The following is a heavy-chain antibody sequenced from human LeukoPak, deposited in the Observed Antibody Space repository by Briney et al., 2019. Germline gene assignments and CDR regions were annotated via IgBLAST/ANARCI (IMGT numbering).Heavy chain of an antibody. CDR3: ARDRTRDSGSYL. CDR1: GGSISSGGYY. CDR2: IYHSGST. D-gene: IGHD1-26*01. J-gene: IGHJ4*02. Sequence: SQTLSLTCTVSGGSISSGGYYWSWIRQPPGKGLEWIGYIYHSGSTYYNPSLKSRVTISVDRSKNQFSLKLSSVTAADTAVYYCARDRTRDSGSYLWGQGTLVTVSS. V-gene: IGHV4-30-2*01.